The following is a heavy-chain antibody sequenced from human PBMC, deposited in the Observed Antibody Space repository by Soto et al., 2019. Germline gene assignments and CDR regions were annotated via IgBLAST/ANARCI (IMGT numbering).Heavy chain of an antibody. CDR2: IIPILGIA. CDR1: GGTFSSYT. V-gene: IGHV1-69*04. J-gene: IGHJ4*02. D-gene: IGHD4-17*01. Sequence: ASVKVSCKASGGTFSSYTISWVRQAPGQGLEWMGRIIPILGIANYAQKLQGRVTITADKSTSTAYMELSSLRSEDTAVYYCARDDYGDPNFDYWGQGTLVTVSS. CDR3: ARDDYGDPNFDY.